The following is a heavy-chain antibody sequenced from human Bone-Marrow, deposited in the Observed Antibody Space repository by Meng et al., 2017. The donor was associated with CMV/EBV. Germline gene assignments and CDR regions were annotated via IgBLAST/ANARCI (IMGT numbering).Heavy chain of an antibody. V-gene: IGHV4-34*01. Sequence: SETLSLTCAVYGGSFSGYYWSLIRQPPGKGLEWLGYIHHSGYTNYAPSLKSRVTISLDTSKNQFSLTLSSVTAADTAEYYCARDLIGYGIYYFYGMDVWGQGTTVTVSS. CDR3: ARDLIGYGIYYFYGMDV. CDR2: IHHSGYT. D-gene: IGHD2-8*01. J-gene: IGHJ6*01. CDR1: GGSFSGYY.